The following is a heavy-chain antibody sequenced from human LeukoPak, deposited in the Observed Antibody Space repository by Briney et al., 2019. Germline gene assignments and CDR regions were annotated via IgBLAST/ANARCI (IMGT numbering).Heavy chain of an antibody. J-gene: IGHJ5*02. D-gene: IGHD6-13*01. CDR3: AKDLSSSSWPAWFDP. V-gene: IGHV3-23*01. CDR2: ISGSGGST. CDR1: GFTFSSYA. Sequence: GGSLRLSCAASGFTFSSYAMSWVRQAPGKGLEWVSGISGSGGSTYYADSVQGRFTISRDNSKNTLYLQMNSLRAEDTAVYYCAKDLSSSSWPAWFDPWGQGTLVTVSS.